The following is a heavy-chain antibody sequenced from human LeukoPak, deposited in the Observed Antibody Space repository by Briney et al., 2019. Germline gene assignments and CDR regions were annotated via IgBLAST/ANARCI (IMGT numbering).Heavy chain of an antibody. CDR2: IYTSGST. Sequence: SETLSLTCTVSGGSISSYYWSWIRQPAGKGLEWIGRIYTSGSTNYNPSLKSRVTMSVDTSKNQFPLKLSSVTAADTAVYYCARGPPYPIYGDYLIYYFDYWGQGTLVTVSS. CDR1: GGSISSYY. CDR3: ARGPPYPIYGDYLIYYFDY. J-gene: IGHJ4*02. V-gene: IGHV4-4*07. D-gene: IGHD4-17*01.